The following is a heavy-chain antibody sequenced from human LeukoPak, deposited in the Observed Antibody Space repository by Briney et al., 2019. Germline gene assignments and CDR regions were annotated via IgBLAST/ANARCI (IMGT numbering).Heavy chain of an antibody. CDR1: GGSFSGYY. Sequence: SGTLSLTCAVYGGSFSGYYWSWIRPPPGKGRKWIGEVNHSGSTHYHPSLKSRVTIAVDTSKNQFSLKLSSVTAADTAVYYCARLLRGGRDTPMVTMIVVRAKSGAFDIWGQGTMVTVSS. CDR2: VNHSGST. J-gene: IGHJ3*02. V-gene: IGHV4-34*01. D-gene: IGHD3-22*01. CDR3: ARLLRGGRDTPMVTMIVVRAKSGAFDI.